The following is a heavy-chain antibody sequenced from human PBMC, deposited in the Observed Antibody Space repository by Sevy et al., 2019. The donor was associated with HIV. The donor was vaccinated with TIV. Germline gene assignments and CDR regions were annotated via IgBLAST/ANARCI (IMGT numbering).Heavy chain of an antibody. CDR1: GFTFSNFG. J-gene: IGHJ4*02. CDR3: AKDLAGPGRRYFDY. V-gene: IGHV3-30*02. D-gene: IGHD6-13*01. Sequence: GGSLRLSCTSSGFTFSNFGMHWVRQVPGKGLQWVTFIRYDGSDKYYAASVKGRFTISRDDSKNTLYLQMDSLRAEDTAIYYCAKDLAGPGRRYFDYWGQGTLVTVSS. CDR2: IRYDGSDK.